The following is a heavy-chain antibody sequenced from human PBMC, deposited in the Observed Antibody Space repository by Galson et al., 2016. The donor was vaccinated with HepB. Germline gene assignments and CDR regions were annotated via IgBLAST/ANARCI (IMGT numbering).Heavy chain of an antibody. CDR3: ARDGTLSGSYYHFYGMDV. CDR2: ISTYTGNT. D-gene: IGHD1-26*01. J-gene: IGHJ6*02. V-gene: IGHV1-18*01. CDR1: GYSFISYG. Sequence: SVKVSCKASGYSFISYGISWVRQARGQGLEWMGWISTYTGNTTYEQKFKGRVTLTADISTSTAQMALRSLRSDDTAVYYCARDGTLSGSYYHFYGMDVWGQGTTVTVSS.